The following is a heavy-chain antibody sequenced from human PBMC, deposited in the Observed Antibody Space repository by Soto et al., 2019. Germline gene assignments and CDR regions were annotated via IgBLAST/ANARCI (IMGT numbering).Heavy chain of an antibody. J-gene: IGHJ6*02. CDR2: ISYDGSNK. CDR1: GFTFSSYG. V-gene: IGHV3-30*18. Sequence: GGSLRLSCAASGFTFSSYGMHWVRQAPGKGLEWVAVISYDGSNKYYADSVKGRFTISRDNSKNTLYLQMNSLRAEDTAVYYCAKPPTEYYYYYGMDVWGQGTTVTVSS. CDR3: AKPPTEYYYYYGMDV.